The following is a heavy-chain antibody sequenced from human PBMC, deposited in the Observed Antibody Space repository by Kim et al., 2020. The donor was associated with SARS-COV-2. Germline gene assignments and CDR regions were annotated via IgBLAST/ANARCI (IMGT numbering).Heavy chain of an antibody. CDR1: GGSISSGSYY. V-gene: IGHV4-61*02. Sequence: SETLSLTCTVSGGSISSGSYYWSWIRQPAGKGLEWIGRIYTSGSTNYNPSLKSRVTISVDTSKNQFSLKLSSVTAADTAVYYCARGRIMITFGGASGLDYWGQGTLVTVSS. CDR3: ARGRIMITFGGASGLDY. J-gene: IGHJ4*02. D-gene: IGHD3-16*01. CDR2: IYTSGST.